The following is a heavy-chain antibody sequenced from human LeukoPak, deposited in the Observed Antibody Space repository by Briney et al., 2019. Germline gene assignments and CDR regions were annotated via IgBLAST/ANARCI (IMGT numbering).Heavy chain of an antibody. J-gene: IGHJ4*02. V-gene: IGHV2-70*17. CDR1: GFSLSTDGMC. CDR3: ARMRRGTYYKGQTNYHFDY. Sequence: SGPALVKPTQTLTLTCSFSGFSLSTDGMCVSWIRQPPGKALEWLARIDWDDDKFYSTSLRTRLTISKDISRNQVVLKMANMNPLDTATYYCARMRRGTYYKGQTNYHFDYWSQGRLVTVSS. D-gene: IGHD3-10*01. CDR2: IDWDDDK.